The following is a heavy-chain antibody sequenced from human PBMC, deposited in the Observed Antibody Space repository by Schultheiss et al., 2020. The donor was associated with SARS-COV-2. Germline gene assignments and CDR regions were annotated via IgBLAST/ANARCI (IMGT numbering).Heavy chain of an antibody. D-gene: IGHD4-11*01. CDR2: IIPIFGIA. CDR1: GGTFSSYA. V-gene: IGHV1-69*10. CDR3: ARGATVTTRPYYYYGMDV. Sequence: SVKVSCKASGGTFSSYAISWVRQAPGQGLEWMGGIIPIFGIANYAQKFQGRVTITADKSTSTAYMELSSLRSEDTAVYYCARGATVTTRPYYYYGMDVWGQGNTVTVSS. J-gene: IGHJ6*02.